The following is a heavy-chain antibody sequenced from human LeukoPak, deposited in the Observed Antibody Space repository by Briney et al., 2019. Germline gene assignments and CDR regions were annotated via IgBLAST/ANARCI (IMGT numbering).Heavy chain of an antibody. V-gene: IGHV1-2*02. J-gene: IGHJ4*02. D-gene: IGHD4-23*01. Sequence: ASVKVSCEASGYTFTGHYLHWVRQVPGQGLEWMGWINPNSGGTNYAQKFQGRVTMTRDTSISTAYMELSRLRSDDTAVYYCARVAVVHGYWGQGTLVTVSS. CDR2: INPNSGGT. CDR3: ARVAVVHGY. CDR1: GYTFTGHY.